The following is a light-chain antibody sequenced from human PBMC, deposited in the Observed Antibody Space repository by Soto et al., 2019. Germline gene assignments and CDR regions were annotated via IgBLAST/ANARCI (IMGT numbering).Light chain of an antibody. CDR3: QQYGTSPKT. Sequence: IVLTQSPGTLSLSPGERATLSCRASQSVSSSYFAWYQQKPGQAPRLLIYGASSRATGIPDRFSGSGSGTDFALTISRLETEDFAVYYCQQYGTSPKTFGQGTKVDIK. V-gene: IGKV3-20*01. CDR1: QSVSSSY. J-gene: IGKJ1*01. CDR2: GAS.